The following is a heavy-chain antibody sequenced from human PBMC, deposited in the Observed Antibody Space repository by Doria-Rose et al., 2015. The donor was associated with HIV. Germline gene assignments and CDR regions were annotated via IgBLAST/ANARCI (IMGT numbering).Heavy chain of an antibody. D-gene: IGHD6-13*01. CDR1: GVSLSSPGMG. J-gene: IGHJ4*02. V-gene: IGHV2-26*01. CDR3: ARIKSSRWYHKYYFDF. CDR2: IFEDDER. Sequence: SGPVLVKPTETLTLICTVSGVSLSSPGMGVSWIRQPPGKALEWLANIFEDDERAYNTSLKSRLTISRATSKRQVVLTMTGRDPVDTATYYCARIKSSRWYHKYYFDFWGQGTLVIVSA.